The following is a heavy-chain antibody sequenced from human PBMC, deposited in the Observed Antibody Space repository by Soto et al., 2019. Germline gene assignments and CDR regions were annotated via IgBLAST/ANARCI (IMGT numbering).Heavy chain of an antibody. V-gene: IGHV4-59*01. CDR3: ARGYYDFWSGYYNLRFDP. Sequence: SETLSLTCTVSGGSISSYYWSWIRQPPGKGLEWIGYIYYSGSTNYNPSLKSRVTISVDTSKNQFSLKLSSVTAADTAVYYCARGYYDFWSGYYNLRFDPWGEGTLVTVSS. CDR1: GGSISSYY. CDR2: IYYSGST. J-gene: IGHJ5*02. D-gene: IGHD3-3*01.